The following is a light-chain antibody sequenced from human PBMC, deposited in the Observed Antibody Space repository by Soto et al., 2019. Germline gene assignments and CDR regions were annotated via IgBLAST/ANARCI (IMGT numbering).Light chain of an antibody. J-gene: IGKJ1*01. V-gene: IGKV2-24*01. CDR2: QVS. CDR3: IQFSHFPRT. CDR1: QSLVYSDGNTY. Sequence: VLTQTPLSSPVTLGQPASISCRSSQSLVYSDGNTYLSWLQQRPGQPPRLLMYQVSNRFSGVPDRFSGGGAGTDFTLKISRVEAEDVGVYSCIQFSHFPRTFGQGTKVEI.